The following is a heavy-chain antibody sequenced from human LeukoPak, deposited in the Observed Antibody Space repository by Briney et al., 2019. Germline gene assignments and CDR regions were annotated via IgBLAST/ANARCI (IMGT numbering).Heavy chain of an antibody. D-gene: IGHD2-15*01. Sequence: GGSLRLSCAASGFTFSDSYMIWIRRAPGKGLEWISFISSNGHDTFYGDSVRGRFAITRDNAETSLYLQMTGLRPEDTAVYYCAQQVGYCSSGNCYFTYWGQGTLVTVSS. CDR1: GFTFSDSY. CDR3: AQQVGYCSSGNCYFTY. V-gene: IGHV3-11*01. CDR2: ISSNGHDT. J-gene: IGHJ1*01.